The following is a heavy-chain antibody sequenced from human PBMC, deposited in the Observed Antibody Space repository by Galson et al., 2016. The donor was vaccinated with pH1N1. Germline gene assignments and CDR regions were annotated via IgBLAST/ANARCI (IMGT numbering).Heavy chain of an antibody. CDR2: ILYDGTNE. CDR3: ARDSEYSGHEGFH. V-gene: IGHV3-30*04. J-gene: IGHJ4*02. D-gene: IGHD5-12*01. Sequence: SLRLSCAASGFTFTSYAMHWVRQAPGKGLEWVAVILYDGTNEYYADSVKGRFTISRDKTQSTVYLQGNSMRTEDTAVYYCARDSEYSGHEGFHWAQGTLVIVSS. CDR1: GFTFTSYA.